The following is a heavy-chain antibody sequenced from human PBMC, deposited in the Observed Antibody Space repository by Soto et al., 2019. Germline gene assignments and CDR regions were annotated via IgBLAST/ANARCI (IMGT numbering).Heavy chain of an antibody. CDR2: FDPEDGET. CDR3: ATDSGYSSGWGGRYYYYYMDV. D-gene: IGHD6-19*01. J-gene: IGHJ6*03. CDR1: GYTLTELS. Sequence: SVKVSCKVSGYTLTELSMHWVLQATGKGLEWMGGFDPEDGETIYAQKFQGRVTMTEDTSTDTAYMELSSLRSEDTAVYYCATDSGYSSGWGGRYYYYYMDVWGKGTTVTVSS. V-gene: IGHV1-24*01.